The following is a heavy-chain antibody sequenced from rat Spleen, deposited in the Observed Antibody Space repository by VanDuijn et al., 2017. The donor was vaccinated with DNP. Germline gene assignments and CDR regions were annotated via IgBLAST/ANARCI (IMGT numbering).Heavy chain of an antibody. Sequence: EVQLVESGGGLVQPGKSLKLSCAASGFTFSHYYMAWVRQAPTKGLEWVASISTGGGSTYYGDSVKGRFTISRDNAKSTLYLQMDSLRSEDTATYYCARPDYWGQGVMVTVSS. J-gene: IGHJ2*01. CDR1: GFTFSHYY. CDR3: ARPDY. CDR2: ISTGGGST. V-gene: IGHV5-25*01.